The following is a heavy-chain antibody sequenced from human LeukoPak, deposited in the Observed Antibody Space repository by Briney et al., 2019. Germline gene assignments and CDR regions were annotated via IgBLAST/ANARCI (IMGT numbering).Heavy chain of an antibody. Sequence: GGSLRLSCAASGFTFSSYAMNWVRQAPGKGLEWVSAISGSGGSTYYADSVKGRFTISRDNSKNTLYLQMNSLRAEDTAVYYCAKDRPRYYYDSSGYWETDASDIWGQGTMVTVSS. CDR1: GFTFSSYA. CDR2: ISGSGGST. J-gene: IGHJ3*02. D-gene: IGHD3-22*01. CDR3: AKDRPRYYYDSSGYWETDASDI. V-gene: IGHV3-23*01.